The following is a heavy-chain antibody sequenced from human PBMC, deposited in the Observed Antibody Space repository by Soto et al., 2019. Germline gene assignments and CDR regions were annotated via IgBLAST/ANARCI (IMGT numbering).Heavy chain of an antibody. D-gene: IGHD6-19*01. Sequence: GESLKISWKGSGYSFSSLWIGWVRQMPGKGLEWVEIIFPGNSETRYSPSFQGQVTISADKSSSTAYRQWRSLQASDTAMYYCARQAQVGVAGRGARDYYYYGMDVWGQGTTVTVSS. CDR2: IFPGNSET. CDR3: ARQAQVGVAGRGARDYYYYGMDV. V-gene: IGHV5-51*01. CDR1: GYSFSSLW. J-gene: IGHJ6*02.